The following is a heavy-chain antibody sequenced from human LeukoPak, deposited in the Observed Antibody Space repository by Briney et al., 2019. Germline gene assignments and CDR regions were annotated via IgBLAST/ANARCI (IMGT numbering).Heavy chain of an antibody. Sequence: GGPLRLSCEASGFTFSSYAMHWVRQAPGKGLEWVAVISYDGSNKYYADSVKGRFTISRDNSKNTLYLQVNSLRAEDTAVYYCARENFNGWGPYFDYWGQGTLVTVSS. CDR1: GFTFSSYA. V-gene: IGHV3-30-3*01. CDR3: ARENFNGWGPYFDY. CDR2: ISYDGSNK. D-gene: IGHD2-21*02. J-gene: IGHJ4*02.